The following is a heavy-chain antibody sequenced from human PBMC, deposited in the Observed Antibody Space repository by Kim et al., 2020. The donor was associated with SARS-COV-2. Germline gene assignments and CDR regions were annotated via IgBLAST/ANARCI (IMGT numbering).Heavy chain of an antibody. CDR3: GLDY. CDR2: ISNDETTI. Sequence: GGSLRLSCAASGFTFSSYWMHWVRQGPGKGLVWVSRISNDETTINYADSVKGRFTISKDNAKNTLYLQMSSLYCARGTIAAPGLDYWGQGALVTVSS. J-gene: IGHJ4*02. V-gene: IGHV3-74*01. D-gene: IGHD6-13*01. CDR1: GFTFSSYW.